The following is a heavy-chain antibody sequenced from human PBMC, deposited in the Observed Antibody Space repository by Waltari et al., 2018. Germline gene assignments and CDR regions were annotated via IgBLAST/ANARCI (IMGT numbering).Heavy chain of an antibody. CDR3: ASLSFYDSSGYQDY. CDR2: IYYSGST. Sequence: QVQLQESGPGLVKPSETLSLTCTVSGGSLSSYYWSWIRQPPGKGLEWIGYIYYSGSTNYNPSLKSRVTISVDTSKNQFSLKLSSVTAADTAVYYCASLSFYDSSGYQDYWGQRTLVTVSS. V-gene: IGHV4-59*08. D-gene: IGHD3-22*01. J-gene: IGHJ4*02. CDR1: GGSLSSYY.